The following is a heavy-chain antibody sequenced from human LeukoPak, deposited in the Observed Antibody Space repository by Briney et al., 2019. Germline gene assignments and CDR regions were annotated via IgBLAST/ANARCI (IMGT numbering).Heavy chain of an antibody. CDR1: GGSTSSDY. CDR3: ARLKMGAYFDL. J-gene: IGHJ2*01. Sequence: PSETLSLTCTVSGGSTSSDYWSWIRQSPGKGLEWVGYVYNSGDTGKNPSLKSRVTILLDTSKNQCSLKLTSVSAADTAVYYCARLKMGAYFDLWGRGTLVTVSS. D-gene: IGHD3-16*01. CDR2: VYNSGDT. V-gene: IGHV4-59*08.